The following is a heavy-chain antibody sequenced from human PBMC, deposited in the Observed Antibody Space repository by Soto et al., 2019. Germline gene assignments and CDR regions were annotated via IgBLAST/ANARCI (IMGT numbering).Heavy chain of an antibody. CDR2: ISAYNGNT. Sequence: APVKVSCKASGYTFTRYGISWVRQAPGQGLEWVGWISAYNGNTNYAQKLQGRVTMTTDTSTSTAYMELRSLRSDDTAVYYCAREGDAAAGLVPYYYYGMDVWGQGTTVTVSS. CDR3: AREGDAAAGLVPYYYYGMDV. D-gene: IGHD6-13*01. CDR1: GYTFTRYG. V-gene: IGHV1-18*04. J-gene: IGHJ6*02.